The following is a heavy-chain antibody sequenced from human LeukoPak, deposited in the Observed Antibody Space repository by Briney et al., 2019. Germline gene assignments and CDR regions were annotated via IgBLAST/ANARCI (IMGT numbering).Heavy chain of an antibody. CDR1: GFTFSSYW. V-gene: IGHV3-74*01. Sequence: GGSLRLSCAASGFTFSSYWMHWVRQAPGKGLVWVSRIKTDGSSTSYADSVKGRFTISRDNAKNTLYLQMNSLRAEDTAVYYCARVAVPGWVQDVLDIWGQGTMVTVSS. D-gene: IGHD6-19*01. CDR3: ARVAVPGWVQDVLDI. CDR2: IKTDGSST. J-gene: IGHJ3*02.